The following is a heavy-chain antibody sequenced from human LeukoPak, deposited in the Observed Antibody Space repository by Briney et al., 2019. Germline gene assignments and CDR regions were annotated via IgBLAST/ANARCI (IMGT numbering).Heavy chain of an antibody. CDR1: GFTFSSYA. V-gene: IGHV3-23*01. CDR3: ARGGYYGDYLPTGFDY. Sequence: PGGSLRLSCAASGFTFSSYAMSWVRQAPGKGLEWVSAISGSGGSTYYADSVKGRFTISRDNSKNTLYLQMNSLRAEDTAVYYCARGGYYGDYLPTGFDYWGQGTLVTVSS. J-gene: IGHJ4*02. CDR2: ISGSGGST. D-gene: IGHD4-17*01.